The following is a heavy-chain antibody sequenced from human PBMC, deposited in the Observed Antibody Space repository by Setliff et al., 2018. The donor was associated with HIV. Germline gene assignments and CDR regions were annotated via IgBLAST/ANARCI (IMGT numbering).Heavy chain of an antibody. V-gene: IGHV4-30-4*08. Sequence: SETLSLTCAVSGGSITNSDYYWSWIRQPPGKVLEWIGYIYYSGNTYYNPSLKSRVVISIDTSSNQFSLNLNSVTAADTAVYFCAREKHWNGPFDYWGQGKLVTVS. CDR1: GGSITNSDYY. J-gene: IGHJ4*02. D-gene: IGHD1-1*01. CDR3: AREKHWNGPFDY. CDR2: IYYSGNT.